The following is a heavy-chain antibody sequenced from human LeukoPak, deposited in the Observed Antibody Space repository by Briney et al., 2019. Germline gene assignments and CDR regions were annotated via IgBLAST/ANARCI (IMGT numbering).Heavy chain of an antibody. Sequence: SETLSLTCTVSGGSISGYYWSWIRQPAGKGLEWIGRIYTSGSTNYNPALKSRVTISVDKSKNQFSLKLSSVTAADTAVYYCARGRSSSGWSYYFDYWGKGTLVTVSS. CDR3: ARGRSSSGWSYYFDY. D-gene: IGHD6-19*01. CDR2: IYTSGST. V-gene: IGHV4-4*07. CDR1: GGSISGYY. J-gene: IGHJ4*02.